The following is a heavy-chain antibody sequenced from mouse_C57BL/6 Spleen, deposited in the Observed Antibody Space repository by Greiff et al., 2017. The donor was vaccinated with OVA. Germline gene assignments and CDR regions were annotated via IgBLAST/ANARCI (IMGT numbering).Heavy chain of an antibody. J-gene: IGHJ1*03. CDR1: GYSITSGYY. V-gene: IGHV3-6*01. D-gene: IGHD1-1*02. CDR2: ISYDGSN. CDR3: ARALWSRGYFDV. Sequence: VQLQQSGPGLVKPSQSLSLTCSVTGYSITSGYYWNWIRQFPGNKLEWMGYISYDGSNNYNPSLKNRISITRDTSKNQFFLKLNSVTTEDTATYYCARALWSRGYFDVWGTGTTVTVSS.